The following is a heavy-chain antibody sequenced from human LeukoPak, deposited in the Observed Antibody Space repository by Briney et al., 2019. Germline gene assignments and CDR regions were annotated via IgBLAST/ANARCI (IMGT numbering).Heavy chain of an antibody. D-gene: IGHD2-2*03. V-gene: IGHV3-30*02. Sequence: GGSLRLSCAASGFTFSSYGMHWVRQAPGKGLEWVAVIWYGGSNKYYADSVKGRFTISRDNSKNTLYLQMNSLRAEDTAVYYCAKDGYCSSTSCPIYFQHWGQGTLVTVSS. CDR1: GFTFSSYG. CDR3: AKDGYCSSTSCPIYFQH. CDR2: IWYGGSNK. J-gene: IGHJ1*01.